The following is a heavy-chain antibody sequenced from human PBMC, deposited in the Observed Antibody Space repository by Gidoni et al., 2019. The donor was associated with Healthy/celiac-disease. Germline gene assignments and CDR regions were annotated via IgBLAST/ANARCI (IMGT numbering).Heavy chain of an antibody. D-gene: IGHD6-13*01. J-gene: IGHJ3*02. CDR1: GYSCTSYW. Sequence: EVQLVQSGAEVKQPGESMTISCKGYGYSCTSYWIGWMRQMPGKGLEWLGIIYPGDSDTRYSPSFQGQVTVSADKSIITAYLQWRSLKASDTAMYYCASDSSWYGNAFDIWGQGTMVTVSS. CDR2: IYPGDSDT. CDR3: ASDSSWYGNAFDI. V-gene: IGHV5-51*01.